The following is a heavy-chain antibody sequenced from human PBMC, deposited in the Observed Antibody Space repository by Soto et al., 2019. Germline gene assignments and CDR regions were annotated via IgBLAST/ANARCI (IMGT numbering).Heavy chain of an antibody. D-gene: IGHD3-22*01. J-gene: IGHJ6*02. Sequence: GGSLRLSCAASGFTFSSYGMHWVRQAPGKGLEWVAVIWYDGSNKYYADSVKGRFTISRDNSKNTLYLQMNSLRAEDTAVYYCARAPPSYYYDSSGYYNYYGMDVWGQGTTVTVSS. CDR2: IWYDGSNK. CDR1: GFTFSSYG. V-gene: IGHV3-33*01. CDR3: ARAPPSYYYDSSGYYNYYGMDV.